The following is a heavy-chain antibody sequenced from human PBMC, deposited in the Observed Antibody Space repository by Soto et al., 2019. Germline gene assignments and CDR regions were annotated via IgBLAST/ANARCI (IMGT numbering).Heavy chain of an antibody. D-gene: IGHD3-16*02. CDR2: IYYSGST. J-gene: IGHJ3*02. CDR3: ARDQRLLGFYDYVWGRYRPRGGDAFDI. CDR1: GGSISSYY. Sequence: PSETLSLTCTVSGGSISSYYWSWIRQPPGKGLEWIGYIYYSGSTNYNPSLKSRVTISVDTSKNQFSLKLSSVTAADTAVYYCARDQRLLGFYDYVWGRYRPRGGDAFDIWGQGTMVTVSS. V-gene: IGHV4-59*01.